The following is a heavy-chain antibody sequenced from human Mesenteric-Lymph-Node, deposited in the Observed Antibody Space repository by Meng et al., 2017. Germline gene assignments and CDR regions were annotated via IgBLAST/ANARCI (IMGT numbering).Heavy chain of an antibody. CDR3: ARPYSYGEAFDI. V-gene: IGHV3-7*01. CDR1: GFTFSSYW. Sequence: EVPLLGSRGGLVNPGGALILSCSASGFTFSSYWMSWVRQAPGKGLEWVANIKQDGSETYYVDSVKGRFTISRDNAKNSLYLQLNSLRAEDTAVYYCARPYSYGEAFDIWGQGTMVTV. CDR2: IKQDGSET. J-gene: IGHJ3*02. D-gene: IGHD2-21*01.